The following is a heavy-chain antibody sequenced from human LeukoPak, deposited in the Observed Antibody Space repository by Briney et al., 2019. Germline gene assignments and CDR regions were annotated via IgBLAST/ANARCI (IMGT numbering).Heavy chain of an antibody. CDR3: TQGSAQYFDY. Sequence: GGSLRLSCAVSGLTLSNVWMNWVRQAPGKGLEWVGRIRSKGDGGTTDFATFIEGRFTISRDDSMNTLYLQMNRLTSEDTAVYYCTQGSAQYFDYWGQGTLVTVSS. V-gene: IGHV3-15*07. CDR2: IRSKGDGGTT. J-gene: IGHJ4*02. D-gene: IGHD2-15*01. CDR1: GLTLSNVW.